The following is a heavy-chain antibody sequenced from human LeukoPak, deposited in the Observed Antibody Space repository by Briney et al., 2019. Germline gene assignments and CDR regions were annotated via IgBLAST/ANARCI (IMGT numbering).Heavy chain of an antibody. J-gene: IGHJ4*02. CDR1: GFTFSSYT. Sequence: GRSLRLSCAASGFTFSSYTMHWVRQAPGKGLEWVAVISYDGSNKYYADSVKGRFTISRDNSKNTLYLQMNSLRAEDTAVYYCAKDNELEGWLSDLGYWGQGTLVTVSS. CDR2: ISYDGSNK. D-gene: IGHD3-16*02. CDR3: AKDNELEGWLSDLGY. V-gene: IGHV3-30-3*01.